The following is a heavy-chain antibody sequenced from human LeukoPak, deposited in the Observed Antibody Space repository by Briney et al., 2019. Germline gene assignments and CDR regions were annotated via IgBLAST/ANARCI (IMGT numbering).Heavy chain of an antibody. CDR1: GFTFSSYA. V-gene: IGHV3-23*01. D-gene: IGHD2-2*01. J-gene: IGHJ5*02. CDR2: ISGSGGST. CDR3: ADAHGCSSTSCSPWFDA. Sequence: GGSLRLSCAASGFTFSSYAMSWVRQAPGKGLEWVSAISGSGGSTYYADSVKGRFTISRDNSKNTLYLQMNSLRAEDTAVYYCADAHGCSSTSCSPWFDAWGQGTLVTVSS.